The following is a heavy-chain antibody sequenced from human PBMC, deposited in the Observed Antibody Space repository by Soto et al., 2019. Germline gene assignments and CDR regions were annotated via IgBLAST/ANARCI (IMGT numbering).Heavy chain of an antibody. V-gene: IGHV4-4*02. J-gene: IGHJ6*03. Sequence: QVQLQESGPGLVKPSGTLSLTCAVSGGSVTISNWWSWVRKPPGKGLEWIGQIHHSGSTNYNPSLTSRVTISVDKSKNQFSLEMKSVTAADTAVYYCARGGYYFYMDVWGKGTTVTVSS. CDR3: ARGGYYFYMDV. CDR2: IHHSGST. CDR1: GGSVTISNW. D-gene: IGHD1-26*01.